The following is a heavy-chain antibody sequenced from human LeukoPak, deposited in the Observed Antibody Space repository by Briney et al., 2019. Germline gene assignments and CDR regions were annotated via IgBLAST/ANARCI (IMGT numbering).Heavy chain of an antibody. Sequence: GASLRLSCAASGFTFSSYAMSWVRQAPGKGLDWVSAISGSGGSTYYADSVKGRFTISRDNSKNTLYLQMNSLRAEDTAVYYCATLLPYYYDSSGSNWGQGTLVTVSS. CDR1: GFTFSSYA. V-gene: IGHV3-23*01. J-gene: IGHJ4*02. CDR3: ATLLPYYYDSSGSN. D-gene: IGHD3-22*01. CDR2: ISGSGGST.